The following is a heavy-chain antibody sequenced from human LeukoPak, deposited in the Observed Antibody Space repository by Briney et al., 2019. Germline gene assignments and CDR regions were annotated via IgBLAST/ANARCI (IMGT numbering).Heavy chain of an antibody. CDR1: GGSISSGGYY. D-gene: IGHD7-27*01. V-gene: IGHV4-30-2*05. J-gene: IGHJ3*02. CDR3: ARTGEQDAFDI. CDR2: IYHSGST. Sequence: KTSETLSLTCTVSGGSISSGGYYWSWIRQPPGKGLEWIGYIYHSGSTYYNPSLKSRVTISVDTSKNQFSLKLSSVTAADAAVYYCARTGEQDAFDIWGQGTMVTVSS.